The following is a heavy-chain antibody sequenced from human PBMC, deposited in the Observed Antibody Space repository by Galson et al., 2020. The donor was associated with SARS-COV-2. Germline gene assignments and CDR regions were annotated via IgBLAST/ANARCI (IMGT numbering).Heavy chain of an antibody. CDR3: ARQGVNMIVLVTVPGWFFDL. J-gene: IGHJ2*01. D-gene: IGHD2-21*02. CDR1: GYSVSTTHY. V-gene: IGHV4-38-2*01. CDR2: IYPNGRT. Sequence: SETLSLTCAVSGYSVSTTHYWGWVRLAPGKGLEWIGGIYPNGRTYYNPSLESRVTISVDTSRNQFSLTLASVTAADTAFYYCARQGVNMIVLVTVPGWFFDLWGRGTLVTVSS.